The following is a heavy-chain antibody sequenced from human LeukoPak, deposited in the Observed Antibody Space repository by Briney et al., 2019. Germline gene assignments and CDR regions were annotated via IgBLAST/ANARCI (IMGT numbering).Heavy chain of an antibody. J-gene: IGHJ3*02. CDR2: IYYSGST. CDR3: ARAAGGILWFGEHNDAFDI. CDR1: GDSISSYY. V-gene: IGHV4-59*12. D-gene: IGHD3-10*01. Sequence: SETLSLTCTVSGDSISSYYWSWIRQPPGKGLEWIGSIYYSGSTYYNPSLKSRVTISVDTSKNQFSLKLSSVTAADTAVYYCARAAGGILWFGEHNDAFDIWGQGTMVTVSS.